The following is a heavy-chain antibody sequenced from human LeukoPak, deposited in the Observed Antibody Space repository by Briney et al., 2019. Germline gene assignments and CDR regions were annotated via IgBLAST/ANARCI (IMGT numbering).Heavy chain of an antibody. V-gene: IGHV5-10-1*01. D-gene: IGHD5-18*01. CDR1: GYSFTSYL. J-gene: IGHJ6*02. Sequence: GESLKISCKSSGYSFTSYLITWVRQMPGESLEWMVKIDPSDSYTNYSPSFQGHVTISADKSISTAYLQWSSLKASDTAMYYCARHGRIQLGSSYYGVWGQGTTVTVSS. CDR2: IDPSDSYT. CDR3: ARHGRIQLGSSYYGV.